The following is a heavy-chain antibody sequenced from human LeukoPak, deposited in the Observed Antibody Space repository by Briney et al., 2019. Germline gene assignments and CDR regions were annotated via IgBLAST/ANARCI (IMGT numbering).Heavy chain of an antibody. CDR3: ATQSCSSTSCYTGDGAFDI. Sequence: GESLKISCKGSGYSFTCYWIGWVRQMPGKGLEWMGIICPGDSDTRYSPSFQGQVTISADKSISTAYLQWSSLKASDTAMYYCATQSCSSTSCYTGDGAFDIWGQGTMVTVSS. V-gene: IGHV5-51*01. J-gene: IGHJ3*02. D-gene: IGHD2-2*02. CDR2: ICPGDSDT. CDR1: GYSFTCYW.